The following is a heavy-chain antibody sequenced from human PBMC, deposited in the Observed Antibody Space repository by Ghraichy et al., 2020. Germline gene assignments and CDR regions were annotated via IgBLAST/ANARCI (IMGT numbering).Heavy chain of an antibody. V-gene: IGHV3-66*01. CDR3: ARDPGPTAEYFQH. Sequence: GGSLILSCAASGFTVSGNSMSWVRQAPGKGLEWVSVIYSGGSTNYADSVKGRFTISRDNSKNTVYLQMNSLRGEDTAMYYCARDPGPTAEYFQHWGQGTLVTVSS. J-gene: IGHJ1*01. CDR1: GFTVSGNS. CDR2: IYSGGST.